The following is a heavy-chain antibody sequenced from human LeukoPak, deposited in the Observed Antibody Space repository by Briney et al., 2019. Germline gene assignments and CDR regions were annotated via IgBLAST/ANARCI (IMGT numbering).Heavy chain of an antibody. J-gene: IGHJ4*02. CDR3: ARGRGRATIFGLDY. D-gene: IGHD5-24*01. CDR2: IIPIFGTA. CDR1: GGTFSSYA. Sequence: ASVKVSCKASGGTFSSYAISWVRQAPGQGLEWMGGIIPIFGTANYAQKFQGRVTITADESTSTAYMELSSLRSEDTAVYYYARGRGRATIFGLDYWGQGTLVTVSS. V-gene: IGHV1-69*13.